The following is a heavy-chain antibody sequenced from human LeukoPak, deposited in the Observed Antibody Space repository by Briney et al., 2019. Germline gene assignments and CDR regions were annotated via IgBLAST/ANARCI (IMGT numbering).Heavy chain of an antibody. Sequence: EASVKVSCKASGCTFSSYAISWVRPAPAQGREWMGRIIPILGIANYAQKCQGRVTITADKSTSTAYMELSSLRSEDTAVYCCAREAEGDSGSYWLSNFDYWGQGTLVTVSS. CDR1: GCTFSSYA. CDR3: AREAEGDSGSYWLSNFDY. D-gene: IGHD1-26*01. V-gene: IGHV1-69*04. CDR2: IIPILGIA. J-gene: IGHJ4*02.